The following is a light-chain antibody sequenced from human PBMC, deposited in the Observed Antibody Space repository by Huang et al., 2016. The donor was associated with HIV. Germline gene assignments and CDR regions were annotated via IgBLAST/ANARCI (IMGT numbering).Light chain of an antibody. V-gene: IGKV3-15*01. Sequence: ERVMTQSPVTLSVSPGERATFSCRASQSISSKLAWYQQKPGQAPRLLIYGASTRATGIPARFSGSGSGTEFTLTISSLQSEDFAVYYCQQYNNWPFTFGPGIRVDIK. J-gene: IGKJ3*01. CDR1: QSISSK. CDR2: GAS. CDR3: QQYNNWPFT.